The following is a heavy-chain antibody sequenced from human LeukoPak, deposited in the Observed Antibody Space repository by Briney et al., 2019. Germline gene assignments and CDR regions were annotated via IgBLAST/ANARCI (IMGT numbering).Heavy chain of an antibody. CDR2: INPNSGGT. J-gene: IGHJ6*02. D-gene: IGHD2-15*01. Sequence: ASVKVPCKASGYTFTGYYMHWVRQAPGQGLEWMGWINPNSGGTNYAQKFQGRVTMTRDTSISTAYMELSRLRSDDTAVYYCASYCSGGSCSDYYYYGMDVWGQGTTVTVSS. CDR1: GYTFTGYY. CDR3: ASYCSGGSCSDYYYYGMDV. V-gene: IGHV1-2*02.